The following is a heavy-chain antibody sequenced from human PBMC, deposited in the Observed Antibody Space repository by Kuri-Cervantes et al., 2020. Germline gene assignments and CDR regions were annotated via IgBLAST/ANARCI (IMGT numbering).Heavy chain of an antibody. CDR3: AAAGSGSYGNFDY. V-gene: IGHV1-8*01. J-gene: IGHJ4*02. CDR1: GYTFTSYD. CDR2: MNPNSGNT. Sequence: ASVTVSCKASGYTFTSYDINWVRQATGQGLEWMGWMNPNSGNTGYAQKFQGRVTMTRNTSISTAYMELSSLRSEDTAVYYCAAAGSGSYGNFDYWGQGTLVTVSS. D-gene: IGHD1-26*01.